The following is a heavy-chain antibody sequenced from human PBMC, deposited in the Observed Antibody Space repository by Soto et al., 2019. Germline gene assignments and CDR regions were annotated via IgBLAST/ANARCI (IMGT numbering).Heavy chain of an antibody. V-gene: IGHV4-34*01. D-gene: IGHD3-9*01. CDR2: INHSGST. Sequence: PSETLSLTCAVYGGSFSGYYWSWIRQPPGKGLEWSGEINHSGSTNYNPSLKSRVTISVDTSKNQFSLKLSSVTAADTAVYYCARGGSVLRYFDWLTYDYWGQGTLVTVSS. CDR3: ARGGSVLRYFDWLTYDY. J-gene: IGHJ4*02. CDR1: GGSFSGYY.